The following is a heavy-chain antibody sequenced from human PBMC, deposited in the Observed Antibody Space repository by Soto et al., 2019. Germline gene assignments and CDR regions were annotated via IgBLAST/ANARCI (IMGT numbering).Heavy chain of an antibody. CDR2: INLRGDST. J-gene: IGHJ3*02. CDR1: GYSFTSHY. Sequence: QVQLVQSGTEVKKPGASVKVSCKASGYSFTSHYMHWVRQAPGQGLEWMGVINLRGDSTSYARKFEGGLTMTRDVSTTTAYMELSSVRYEDTAVYYCAQDLETSLISMAVDMWGPGTLVIVSS. D-gene: IGHD3-10*01. V-gene: IGHV1-46*01. CDR3: AQDLETSLISMAVDM.